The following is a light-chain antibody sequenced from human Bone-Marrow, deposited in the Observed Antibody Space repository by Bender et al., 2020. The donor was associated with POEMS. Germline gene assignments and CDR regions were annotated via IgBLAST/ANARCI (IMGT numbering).Light chain of an antibody. CDR3: QSTDISDSYAV. V-gene: IGLV3-25*03. Sequence: SYEVSQPPSVSVSPGQTASITCSGDKLADKYPSWYQQKPGQSPVLLIFKDTERPSGIPERFSGSSSGTTVTLTISGAQTEDEADYYCQSTDISDSYAVFGGGTQLTVL. J-gene: IGLJ7*01. CDR1: KLADKY. CDR2: KDT.